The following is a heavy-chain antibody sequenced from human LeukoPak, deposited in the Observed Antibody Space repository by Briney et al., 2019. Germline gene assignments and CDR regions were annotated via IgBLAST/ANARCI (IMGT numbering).Heavy chain of an antibody. Sequence: GGSLRLSCAASGVTFSNYERSWVRQAPGKGLEWVSYISGSGITIHYADSVKGRFTISRDNAKNSLYLQMNSLRAEDTAVYHCGRERVTTGGDSHVVGGQGTMVTVSS. CDR1: GVTFSNYE. J-gene: IGHJ3*01. CDR3: GRERVTTGGDSHVV. V-gene: IGHV3-48*03. CDR2: ISGSGITI. D-gene: IGHD4-17*01.